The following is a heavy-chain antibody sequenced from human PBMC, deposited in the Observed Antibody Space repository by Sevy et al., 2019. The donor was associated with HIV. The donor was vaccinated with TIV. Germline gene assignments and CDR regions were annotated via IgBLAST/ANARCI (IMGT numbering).Heavy chain of an antibody. CDR1: GYTFTSYG. D-gene: IGHD3-22*01. CDR2: ISAYNGNT. V-gene: IGHV1-18*01. J-gene: IGHJ4*02. Sequence: ASVKVSCKASGYTFTSYGISWVRQAPGQGLEWMGWISAYNGNTNYAQNLQGRVTMTTDTSTSTAYMELRSLRSYDTAVYYCARDYYYDSRGQFDYWGQGTLVTVSS. CDR3: ARDYYYDSRGQFDY.